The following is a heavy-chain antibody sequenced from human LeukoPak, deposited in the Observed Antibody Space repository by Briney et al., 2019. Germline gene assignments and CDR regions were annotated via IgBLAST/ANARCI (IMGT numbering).Heavy chain of an antibody. D-gene: IGHD1-26*01. CDR2: INHSGST. Sequence: PSETLSLTCAVYGGXFSGYYCSWIRQPPGKGLEWIGEINHSGSTNYNPSLKSRVTISVDTSKNQFSLKLSSVTAADTAVYYCARGDSSVGLNYWGQGTLVTVSS. CDR1: GGXFSGYY. V-gene: IGHV4-34*01. J-gene: IGHJ4*02. CDR3: ARGDSSVGLNY.